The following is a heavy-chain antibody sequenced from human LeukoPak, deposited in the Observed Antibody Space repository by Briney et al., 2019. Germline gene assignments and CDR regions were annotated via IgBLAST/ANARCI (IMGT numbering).Heavy chain of an antibody. CDR3: ARDYPYSSSWSRGDAFDI. V-gene: IGHV3-23*01. D-gene: IGHD6-13*01. CDR2: ISGSGGST. Sequence: PGGSLRLSCAASGFTFSNAWMSWVRQAPGKGLEWVSAISGSGGSTYYADSVKGRFTISRDNSKNTLYLQMNSLRAEDTAVYYCARDYPYSSSWSRGDAFDIWGQGTMVTVSS. J-gene: IGHJ3*02. CDR1: GFTFSNAW.